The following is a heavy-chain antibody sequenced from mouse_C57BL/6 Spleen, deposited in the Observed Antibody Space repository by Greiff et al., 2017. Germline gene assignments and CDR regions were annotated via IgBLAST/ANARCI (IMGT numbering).Heavy chain of an antibody. J-gene: IGHJ4*01. Sequence: QVQLQQSGPELVKPGASVTLSCKASGYTFTSYDINWVKQRPGQGLEWIGWIYPRDGSTKYNEKFKGKATLTVNTSSSTAYMELHSLTSEDTAVYFFARSGDGYAMDYWGQGTSVTVSS. V-gene: IGHV1-85*01. D-gene: IGHD2-3*01. CDR2: IYPRDGST. CDR1: GYTFTSYD. CDR3: ARSGDGYAMDY.